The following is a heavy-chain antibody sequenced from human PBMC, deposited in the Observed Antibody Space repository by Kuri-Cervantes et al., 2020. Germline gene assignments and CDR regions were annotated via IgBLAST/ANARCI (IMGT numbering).Heavy chain of an antibody. V-gene: IGHV3-23*01. CDR3: ARQTIYYDF. D-gene: IGHD1-14*01. Sequence: GESLKISCAASGFSFSSYAMSWVRQAPGKGLEWVSAISSSGGRTNYADSVKGRFTISRDNSRNTLYLQMNSLRAEDTAFYYCARQTIYYDFWGHGTLVTVSS. CDR1: GFSFSSYA. J-gene: IGHJ4*01. CDR2: ISSSGGRT.